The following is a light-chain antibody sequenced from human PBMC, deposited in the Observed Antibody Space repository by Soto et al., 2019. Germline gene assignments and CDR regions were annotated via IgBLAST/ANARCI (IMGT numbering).Light chain of an antibody. CDR2: DVF. V-gene: IGKV3-20*01. Sequence: ESVFMQSPGTLSLSPGERTTLSCRASQSVSSTFLAWYQQKPGQSPRLLIYDVFTRAPGIPDRFSGSGSGTDFTLSISRLEPEDFAVYYCQQYGTSPRTFGQGTKVDI. CDR1: QSVSSTF. J-gene: IGKJ1*01. CDR3: QQYGTSPRT.